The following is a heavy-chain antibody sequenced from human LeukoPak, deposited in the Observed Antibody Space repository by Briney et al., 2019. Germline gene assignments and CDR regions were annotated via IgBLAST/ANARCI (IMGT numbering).Heavy chain of an antibody. J-gene: IGHJ6*03. V-gene: IGHV4-30-2*01. CDR2: IYHSGST. CDR1: GGSISSGGYY. D-gene: IGHD6-13*01. CDR3: ARDRGRIAAAATGYYYYMDV. Sequence: PSETLSLTCTVSGGSISSGGYYWSWIRQPPGKGLEWIGYIYHSGSTYYNPSLKSRVTISVDRSKNQFPLKLSSVTAADTAVYYCARDRGRIAAAATGYYYYMDVWGKGTTVTVSS.